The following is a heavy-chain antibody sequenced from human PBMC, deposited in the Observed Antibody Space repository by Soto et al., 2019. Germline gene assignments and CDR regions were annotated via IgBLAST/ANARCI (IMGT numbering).Heavy chain of an antibody. CDR3: ARASVLQYFDWLPIGDYFDY. D-gene: IGHD3-9*01. CDR1: GDSVSSNSAA. V-gene: IGHV6-1*01. Sequence: QVQLQQSGPGLVKPSQTLSLTCAISGDSVSSNSAAWNWIRQSPSRGLEWLGRTYYRSKWYNDYAVSVKSRITINPDTSKNQFSLQLNSVTPEDTAVYYCARASVLQYFDWLPIGDYFDYWGQGTLVTVSS. CDR2: TYYRSKWYN. J-gene: IGHJ4*02.